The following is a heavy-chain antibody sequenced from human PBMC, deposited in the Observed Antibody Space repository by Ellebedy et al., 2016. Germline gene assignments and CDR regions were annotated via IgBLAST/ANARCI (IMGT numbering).Heavy chain of an antibody. Sequence: GGSLKISXAAYGFTFSIAGMTWVRQAPGKGLEWVATIVNSGRETYYADAVKGRFTASRDNAMRSLYLHMDSLTVEDTAVYYCARDGSEWSRDYWGQGTLVTVSS. D-gene: IGHD2-8*01. CDR2: IVNSGRET. J-gene: IGHJ4*02. CDR1: GFTFSIAG. V-gene: IGHV3-21*06. CDR3: ARDGSEWSRDY.